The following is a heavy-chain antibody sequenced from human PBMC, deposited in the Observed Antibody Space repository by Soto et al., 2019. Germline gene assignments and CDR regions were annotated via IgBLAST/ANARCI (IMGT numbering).Heavy chain of an antibody. D-gene: IGHD3-22*01. CDR1: GGTFSSYA. CDR2: TIPIFGTT. V-gene: IGHV1-69*06. CDR3: ARKGSGYYYEYFDY. Sequence: GASVKVSCKASGGTFSSYAISWVRQAPGQGLEWMGGTIPIFGTTNYAQKFQGRVTITADKSTSTAYMELSSLRSEDTAVYYCARKGSGYYYEYFDYWGQGTLVTVSS. J-gene: IGHJ4*02.